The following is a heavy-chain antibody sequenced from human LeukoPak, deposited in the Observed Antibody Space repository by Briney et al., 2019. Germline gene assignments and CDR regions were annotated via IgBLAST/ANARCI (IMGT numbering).Heavy chain of an antibody. J-gene: IGHJ6*02. D-gene: IGHD2-15*01. V-gene: IGHV5-51*01. CDR1: GXSLTSHW. CDR2: IYPGDSDT. CDR3: ARHTSGSPWDAIDV. Sequence: GESLKISFKGSGXSLTSHWIAWVRQMPGKGLEWMGIIYPGDSDTRYSPSFQGQVTISADKSINTAYLQWSSLRTSDTAMYYCARHTSGSPWDAIDVWGQGTKVTVSS.